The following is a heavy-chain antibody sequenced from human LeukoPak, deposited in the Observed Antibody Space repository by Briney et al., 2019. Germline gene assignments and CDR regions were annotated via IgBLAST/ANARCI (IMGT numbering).Heavy chain of an antibody. CDR2: INHSGST. CDR1: GGSFSGYY. CDR3: ARSIKASGSYYIY. D-gene: IGHD1-26*01. J-gene: IGHJ4*02. V-gene: IGHV4-34*01. Sequence: SETLSLTCAVYGGSFSGYYWSWIRQPPGKGLEWIGEINHSGSTNYNPSLKSRVTMSVDTSKNQFSLKLSSVTAADTAVYYCARSIKASGSYYIYWGQGTLVTVSS.